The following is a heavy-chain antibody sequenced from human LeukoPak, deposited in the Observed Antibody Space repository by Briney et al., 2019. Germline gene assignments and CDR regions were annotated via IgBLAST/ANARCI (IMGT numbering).Heavy chain of an antibody. J-gene: IGHJ4*02. CDR3: ARGREVDATSDFDH. CDR2: INPNSGGT. V-gene: IGHV1-2*06. Sequence: ASVKVSCKASGYTFTGYYMHWVRQAPGQGLEWMGRINPNSGGTNYAQKFQGRVTMTRETSTSTVYMEASSLRSEDTAVYYCARGREVDATSDFDHWGQGTLVTVAS. D-gene: IGHD2-15*01. CDR1: GYTFTGYY.